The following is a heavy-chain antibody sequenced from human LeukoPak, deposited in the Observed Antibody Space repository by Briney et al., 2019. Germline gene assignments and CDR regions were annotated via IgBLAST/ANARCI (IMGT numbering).Heavy chain of an antibody. CDR1: GGSFSGYY. D-gene: IGHD4-17*01. CDR3: ARDRSGSTVTTNWFDP. Sequence: SETLSLTCAVYGGSFSGYYWSWIRQPPGKGLEWIGYIYYSGSTNYNPSLKSRVTISVDTSKNQFSLKLSSVTAADTAVYYCARDRSGSTVTTNWFDPWGQGTLVTVSS. CDR2: IYYSGST. V-gene: IGHV4-59*01. J-gene: IGHJ5*02.